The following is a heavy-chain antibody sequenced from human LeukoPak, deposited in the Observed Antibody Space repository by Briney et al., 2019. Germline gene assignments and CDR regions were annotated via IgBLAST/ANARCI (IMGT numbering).Heavy chain of an antibody. J-gene: IGHJ3*02. CDR1: GCTFTSYG. CDR2: ISAYIGNT. D-gene: IGHD3-22*01. CDR3: ARGQGYYDSPPNPSDAFDI. V-gene: IGHV1-18*01. Sequence: SVTVSCKPSGCTFTSYGISWLRQAPAPGLEWMGWISAYIGNTNYAQKLQGRVTMTTDTSTSTAYMELRSLRSDDTAVYYCARGQGYYDSPPNPSDAFDIWGQGTMVTVSS.